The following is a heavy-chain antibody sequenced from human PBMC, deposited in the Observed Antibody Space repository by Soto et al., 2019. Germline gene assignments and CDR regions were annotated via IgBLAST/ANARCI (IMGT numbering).Heavy chain of an antibody. CDR2: ISGGGATT. CDR3: AKDPYPEVA. V-gene: IGHV3-23*01. CDR1: GFMFSAYA. J-gene: IGHJ4*02. Sequence: EVQLLESGGGLVQPGGSLRLSCTASGFMFSAYAVTWVRQAPGKGLEWVSGISGGGATTYYTDSVKGRFTISRDNSKRTLYLQMNALRAETTAVYYCAKDPYPEVAGGRGALVTVSS. D-gene: IGHD5-12*01.